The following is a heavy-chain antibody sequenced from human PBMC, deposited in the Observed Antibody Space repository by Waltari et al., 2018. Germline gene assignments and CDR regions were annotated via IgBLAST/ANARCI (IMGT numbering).Heavy chain of an antibody. D-gene: IGHD3-10*01. J-gene: IGHJ4*02. CDR2: INADGSEE. CDR1: GFIFRNYF. V-gene: IGHV3-7*03. Sequence: EVQLVQSGGGLVQPGGSLRLSCEASGFIFRNYFMTWVRQAPGKGLQWVANINADGSEEFYLDSVKGRFTSTRDNAKNSLFLQMNSLRADDTAVYYCARAGGVSNRFDYWGQGARVTVSS. CDR3: ARAGGVSNRFDY.